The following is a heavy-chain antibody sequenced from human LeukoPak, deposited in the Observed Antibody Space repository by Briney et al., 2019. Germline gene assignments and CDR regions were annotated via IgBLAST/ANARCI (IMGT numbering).Heavy chain of an antibody. D-gene: IGHD5-18*01. CDR2: INPSGGST. CDR3: ARGPAWGYSSPYYFDY. Sequence: ASVKVSCKASGYTFTSYYIHWVRQAPGQGLEWMGIINPSGGSTNYAQKFQGRVTITRNTSISTAYMELSSLRSEDTAVYYCARGPAWGYSSPYYFDYWGQGTLVTVSS. V-gene: IGHV1-46*01. CDR1: GYTFTSYY. J-gene: IGHJ4*02.